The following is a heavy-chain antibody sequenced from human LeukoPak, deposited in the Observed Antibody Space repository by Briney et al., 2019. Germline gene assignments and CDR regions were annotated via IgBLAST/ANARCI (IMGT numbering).Heavy chain of an antibody. V-gene: IGHV4-31*03. D-gene: IGHD3-10*01. CDR3: ARVYYYGSGSYPYYFDY. Sequence: PSQTLSFTCTVSGGSISSGGYYWSWIRQHPGKGLEWIGYIYYSGSTYYNPSLKSRVTISVDTSKNQFSLKLSSVTAADTAMYYCARVYYYGSGSYPYYFDYWGQGTLVTVSS. CDR2: IYYSGST. J-gene: IGHJ4*02. CDR1: GGSISSGGYY.